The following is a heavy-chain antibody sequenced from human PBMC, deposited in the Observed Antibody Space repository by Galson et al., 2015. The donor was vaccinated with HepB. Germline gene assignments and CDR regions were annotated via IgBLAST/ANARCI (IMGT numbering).Heavy chain of an antibody. V-gene: IGHV3-48*01. J-gene: IGHJ4*02. CDR2: ISSSSSTI. Sequence: SLRLSCAASGFTFSSYSMNWVRQAPGKGLEWVSYISSSSSTIYYADSVKGRFTISRDNAKNSLYLQMNSLRAEDTAVYYCARGEVSDYDILTGYYHRGYWGQGTLVTVSS. D-gene: IGHD3-9*01. CDR1: GFTFSSYS. CDR3: ARGEVSDYDILTGYYHRGY.